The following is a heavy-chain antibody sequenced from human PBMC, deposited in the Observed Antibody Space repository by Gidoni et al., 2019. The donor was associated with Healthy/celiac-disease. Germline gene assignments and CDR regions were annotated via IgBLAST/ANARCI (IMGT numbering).Heavy chain of an antibody. CDR3: SFGYCSSTSCTHFDY. CDR2: IWYDGSNK. D-gene: IGHD2-2*03. CDR1: GFTFSSYG. Sequence: QVQLVESGGGVVQPGRSLRLSCAASGFTFSSYGMHWVRQAPGKGLEWVAVIWYDGSNKYYADSVKGRFTISRDNSKNTLYLQMNSLRAEDTAVYYCSFGYCSSTSCTHFDYWGQGTLVTVSS. V-gene: IGHV3-33*01. J-gene: IGHJ4*02.